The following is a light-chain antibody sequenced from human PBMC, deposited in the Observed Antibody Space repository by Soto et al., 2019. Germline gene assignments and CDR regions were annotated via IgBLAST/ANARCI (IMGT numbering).Light chain of an antibody. CDR1: QSVGRNY. V-gene: IGKV3-20*01. CDR3: QKYASSPLT. J-gene: IGKJ4*01. Sequence: EIVLTQSPGTLSVSPGERATLSCRASQSVGRNYLAWYQQKPGQAPRLLIYDASSRATGIPDRFSGSGSGTDFTLTSSRLEPEDFAVYYCQKYASSPLTFGGGTKVETK. CDR2: DAS.